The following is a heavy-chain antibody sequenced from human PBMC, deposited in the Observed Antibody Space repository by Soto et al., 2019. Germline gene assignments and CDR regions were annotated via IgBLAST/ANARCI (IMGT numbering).Heavy chain of an antibody. CDR2: IYYSGST. V-gene: IGHV4-59*01. CDR3: ARDGYYDMAGRWFDP. J-gene: IGHJ5*02. D-gene: IGHD3-22*01. Sequence: PSETLSLTCTVSGGSISSYYWSWIRQPPGKGLEWIGYIYYSGSTNYNPSLKSRVTISVDTSKNQFSLKLSSVTAADTAVYYCARDGYYDMAGRWFDPWGQGTLVTVSS. CDR1: GGSISSYY.